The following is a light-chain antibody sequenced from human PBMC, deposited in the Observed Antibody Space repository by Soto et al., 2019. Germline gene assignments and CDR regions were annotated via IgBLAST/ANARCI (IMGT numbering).Light chain of an antibody. CDR3: TSFTTISTWV. V-gene: IGLV2-14*01. CDR1: SSDVGGYNY. Sequence: QSVLTQPASVSGSPGQSITISCTGTSSDVGGYNYVSCFQQHPGKAPKLKIYEVSNRPSGVSNLFSGSKSGNTASLTISELQAEDEADYYCTSFTTISTWVFGGGTKLTVL. J-gene: IGLJ3*02. CDR2: EVS.